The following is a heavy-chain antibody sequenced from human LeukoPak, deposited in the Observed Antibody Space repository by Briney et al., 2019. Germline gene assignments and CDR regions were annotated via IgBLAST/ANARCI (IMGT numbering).Heavy chain of an antibody. J-gene: IGHJ5*02. CDR1: GFTFSSYA. Sequence: GGSLRLSCAASGFTFSSYAMSWVRQAPGKGLEWVSAISGSGGSTYYADSVKGRFTISRDNSKNTLYLQMNNLRPEDTAVYYCARDQDTAMIAWGQGTLVTVSS. D-gene: IGHD5-18*01. CDR2: ISGSGGST. CDR3: ARDQDTAMIA. V-gene: IGHV3-23*01.